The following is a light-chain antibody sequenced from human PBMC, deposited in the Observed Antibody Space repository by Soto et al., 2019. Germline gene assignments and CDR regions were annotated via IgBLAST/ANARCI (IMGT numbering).Light chain of an antibody. CDR2: GAS. J-gene: IGKJ1*01. Sequence: EIVMTQSPASLSVSPGERVTLSCRASQSVRSELAWYQQKSGQPPRLLIYGASTRATGIPARFSGSGSGTDFTLTISRLEPEDFAVYYCQQYGSSGTFGQGTKVEIK. V-gene: IGKV3-15*01. CDR1: QSVRSE. CDR3: QQYGSSGT.